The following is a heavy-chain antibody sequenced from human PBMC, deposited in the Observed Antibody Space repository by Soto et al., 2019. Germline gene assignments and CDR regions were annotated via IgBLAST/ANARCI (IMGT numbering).Heavy chain of an antibody. J-gene: IGHJ4*02. Sequence: EVQLLESGGGLVQPGGSLRLSCAASGFTFSSYARRWVRKAPGKGLEWVSAISGSGGSTYYADSVKGRFTISRDNSKNTLYLQMNSLRAEDTVVYYCARRGSGSYYDYWGQGTLVTVSS. V-gene: IGHV3-23*01. D-gene: IGHD1-26*01. CDR1: GFTFSSYA. CDR2: ISGSGGST. CDR3: ARRGSGSYYDY.